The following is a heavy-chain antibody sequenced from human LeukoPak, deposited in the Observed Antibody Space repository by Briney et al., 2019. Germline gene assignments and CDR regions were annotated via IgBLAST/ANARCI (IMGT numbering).Heavy chain of an antibody. D-gene: IGHD3-22*01. J-gene: IGHJ6*02. CDR1: RYTFTGYY. CDR2: INPNSGGT. Sequence: ASVKVSCKASRYTFTGYYMHWVRQAPGQGLEWMGWINPNSGGTNYAQKFQGWVTMTRDTSISTAYMELSRLRSDDTAVYYCARDYYDSSGYFYYYYGMDVWGQGTTVTVSS. V-gene: IGHV1-2*04. CDR3: ARDYYDSSGYFYYYYGMDV.